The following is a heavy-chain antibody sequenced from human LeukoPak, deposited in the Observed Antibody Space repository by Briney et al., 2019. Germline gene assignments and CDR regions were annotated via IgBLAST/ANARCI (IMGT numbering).Heavy chain of an antibody. D-gene: IGHD3-22*01. CDR1: GFTFSSYE. Sequence: GGSLRLSCAASGFTFSSYEMNWVRQAPGKGLEWVSSISSSSSYIYYADSVKGRFTISRDNAKNSLYLQMNSLRAEDTAVYYCARRGYYDSSGYLFDYWGQGTLVTVSS. CDR3: ARRGYYDSSGYLFDY. V-gene: IGHV3-21*01. J-gene: IGHJ4*02. CDR2: ISSSSSYI.